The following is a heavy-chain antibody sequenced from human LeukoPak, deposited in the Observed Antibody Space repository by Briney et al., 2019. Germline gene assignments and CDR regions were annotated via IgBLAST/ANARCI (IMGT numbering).Heavy chain of an antibody. CDR1: GGTVSSYV. CDR3: ARGFDY. CDR2: IIPVFGTT. V-gene: IGHV1-69*01. J-gene: IGHJ4*02. Sequence: ASVKVSCKASGGTVSSYVINWVRQAPGQGLEWMGEIIPVFGTTNYAQKFQGRVTITADESTSTVYMELTSLRSEDTAVYYCARGFDYWGQGTLVTVSS.